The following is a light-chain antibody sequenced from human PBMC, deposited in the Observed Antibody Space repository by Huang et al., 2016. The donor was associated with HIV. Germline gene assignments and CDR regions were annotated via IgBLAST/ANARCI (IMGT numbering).Light chain of an antibody. CDR2: GAS. CDR3: QQYNDWPPIT. CDR1: QSVSTN. J-gene: IGKJ3*01. Sequence: EIVMTQSPATLSVSPGERATLSCRASQSVSTNLAWFQQKPGQAPRLIIYGASTRATDVPVRFSGSGSGTEFTLTISSLQSEDFVVYYCQQYNDWPPITFGPGTKLEIK. V-gene: IGKV3-15*01.